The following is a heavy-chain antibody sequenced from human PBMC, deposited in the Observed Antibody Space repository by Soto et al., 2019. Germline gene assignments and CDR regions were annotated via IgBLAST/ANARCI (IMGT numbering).Heavy chain of an antibody. V-gene: IGHV3-23*01. CDR2: ISGSGGST. CDR3: AKNYDSSGYYYKPTGYYLDY. D-gene: IGHD3-22*01. Sequence: GGSLRLSCAASGVTFSSYAMSWVRQAPGKGLEWVSAISGSGGSTYYADSVKGRFTISRDNSKNTLYLQMNSLRAEDTAVYYCAKNYDSSGYYYKPTGYYLDYWGQGTLVTVSS. CDR1: GVTFSSYA. J-gene: IGHJ4*02.